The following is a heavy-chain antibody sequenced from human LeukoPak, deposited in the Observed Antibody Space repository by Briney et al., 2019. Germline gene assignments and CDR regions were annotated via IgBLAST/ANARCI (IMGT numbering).Heavy chain of an antibody. CDR2: IYYSGST. CDR3: ARSGGSKASAFDY. D-gene: IGHD3-10*01. CDR1: GGSISSGDYY. Sequence: SETLSLTCTVSGGSISSGDYYWSWIRQPPGKXXXXIGYIYYSGSTYYNPSLKSRVTISVDTSKNQFSLKLSSVTAADTAVYYCARSGGSKASAFDYWGQGTLVTVSS. V-gene: IGHV4-30-4*01. J-gene: IGHJ4*02.